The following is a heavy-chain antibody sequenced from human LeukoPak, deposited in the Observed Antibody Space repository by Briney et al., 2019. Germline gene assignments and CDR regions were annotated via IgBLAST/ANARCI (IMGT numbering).Heavy chain of an antibody. CDR3: ARVDSSGWRPFDY. D-gene: IGHD6-25*01. CDR1: GDVISSYY. CDR2: MHYSGST. Sequence: SETLSLTCTVSGDVISSYYWSWIRQPPGKGLEWIGYMHYSGSTDYNPSLKSRVTISGDLSKNQFSLKLSSVTAADTAVYYCARVDSSGWRPFDYWGQGTLVTVSS. J-gene: IGHJ4*02. V-gene: IGHV4-59*01.